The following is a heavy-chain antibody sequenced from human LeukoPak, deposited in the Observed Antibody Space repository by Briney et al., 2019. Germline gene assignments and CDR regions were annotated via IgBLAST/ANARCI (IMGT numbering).Heavy chain of an antibody. D-gene: IGHD1-1*01. V-gene: IGHV5-51*01. CDR2: IYPGDSNT. J-gene: IGHJ4*02. CDR3: ARRESTTGSDY. Sequence: PGESLKISCKGSGYSFTKYWIGWVRQMPGKGLEWMGLIYPGDSNTRYSPSFQGQVTISVDKSINTAYLQWSSLTASDTAIYYVARRESTTGSDYWGQGTLVTVSS. CDR1: GYSFTKYW.